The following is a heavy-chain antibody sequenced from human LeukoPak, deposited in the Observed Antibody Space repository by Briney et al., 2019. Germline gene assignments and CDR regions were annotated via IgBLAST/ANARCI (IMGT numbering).Heavy chain of an antibody. CDR1: GDSISSYY. V-gene: IGHV4-59*08. CDR3: ARVPPDLEENSSRPFDF. D-gene: IGHD1-1*01. J-gene: IGHJ4*02. Sequence: PSETLSLTCTVSGDSISSYYWSWIRQPPGKGLEWIGNIYYSGSTTYNPSLKGRVTMSVDTSKNQFSLKLNSVTAADTAVYFCARVPPDLEENSSRPFDFWGQGTLVTVSS. CDR2: IYYSGST.